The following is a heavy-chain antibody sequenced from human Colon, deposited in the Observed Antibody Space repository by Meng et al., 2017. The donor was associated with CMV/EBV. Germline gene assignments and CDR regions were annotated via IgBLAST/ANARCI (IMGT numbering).Heavy chain of an antibody. CDR1: GYTFNGYF. D-gene: IGHD3-3*01. CDR3: ATFGGDFDY. J-gene: IGHJ4*02. CDR2: INPVTGDT. V-gene: IGHV1-2*02. Sequence: QGQLVQSGAEVKKPGASVKVSCKTSGYTFNGYFMHWVRQAPGQGLEWMGWINPVTGDTSYAQKFQVRVTMTRDTSISTAYMELSSLRSDDTAVYYCATFGGDFDYWGQGTLVTVSS.